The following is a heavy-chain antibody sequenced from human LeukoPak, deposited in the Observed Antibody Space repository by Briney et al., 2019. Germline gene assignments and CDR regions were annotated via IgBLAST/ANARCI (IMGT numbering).Heavy chain of an antibody. V-gene: IGHV3-23*01. J-gene: IGHJ4*02. D-gene: IGHD3-22*01. CDR3: AYYYDSSGYFPY. Sequence: GGSLRLSCAASGFTFSSYAMSWVRQAPGKGLEWVSAISGSGGSTYYADSVKGRFTISRDNSKNTLYLQMNSLRAEDTAVYYCAYYYDSSGYFPYWGQGTLVTVSS. CDR2: ISGSGGST. CDR1: GFTFSSYA.